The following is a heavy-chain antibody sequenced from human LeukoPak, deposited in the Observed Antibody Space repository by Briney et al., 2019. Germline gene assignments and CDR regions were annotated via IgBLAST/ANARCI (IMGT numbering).Heavy chain of an antibody. D-gene: IGHD3-10*01. CDR1: GYTFTSYG. Sequence: ASVKVSCKASGYTFTSYGISWVRQAPGQGLEWMGWISAYNGNTNYAQKLQGRVTMTTDTSTSTAYMELRSLRSDDTAVYYCARDSYYYASGSSPFDYWGQGTLVTVSS. CDR2: ISAYNGNT. V-gene: IGHV1-18*01. J-gene: IGHJ4*02. CDR3: ARDSYYYASGSSPFDY.